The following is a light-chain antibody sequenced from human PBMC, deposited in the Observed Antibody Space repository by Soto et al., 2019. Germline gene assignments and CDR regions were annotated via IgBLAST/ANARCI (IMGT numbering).Light chain of an antibody. CDR3: QSYDSSLSGYV. Sequence: QSVLTQPPSVSGAPGQMVSISCTGSSTNIGAGYGVHWYQQRPGTAPKLLIVGNSNRPSGVPDRFSGSKSGTSASLAITGLQAEDEADYYCQSYDSSLSGYVFGTGTKVTVL. J-gene: IGLJ1*01. CDR1: STNIGAGYG. V-gene: IGLV1-40*01. CDR2: GNS.